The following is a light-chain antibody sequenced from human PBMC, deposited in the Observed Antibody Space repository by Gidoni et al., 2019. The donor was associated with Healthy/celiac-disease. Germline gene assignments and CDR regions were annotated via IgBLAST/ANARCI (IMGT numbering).Light chain of an antibody. J-gene: IGLJ3*02. CDR3: AAWDDSRSGRV. V-gene: IGLV1-47*01. CDR2: RNN. Sequence: QSVLTPPPSASGTPGQWVTISCSGRSSHLGRNYVYWYQQLPGTAPKLLIDRNNQRPSGVPDRFSGSKSGTSASLAISGLRSEDEADYYCAAWDDSRSGRVFGGGTKLTVL. CDR1: SSHLGRNY.